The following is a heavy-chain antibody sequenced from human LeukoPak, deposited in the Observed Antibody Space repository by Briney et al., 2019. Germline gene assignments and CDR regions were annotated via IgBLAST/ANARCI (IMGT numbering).Heavy chain of an antibody. V-gene: IGHV3-7*01. Sequence: PGGSLRLSCAACGFTFSTSWMTWVRQAPGKGLEWVANINPDGSEKNYVDSVKGRFTVSRDNAENSLFLQVTSLRADDTALYYCARDLRSSLVAWGQGILVTVSS. CDR2: INPDGSEK. CDR1: GFTFSTSW. D-gene: IGHD2-2*01. J-gene: IGHJ5*02. CDR3: ARDLRSSLVA.